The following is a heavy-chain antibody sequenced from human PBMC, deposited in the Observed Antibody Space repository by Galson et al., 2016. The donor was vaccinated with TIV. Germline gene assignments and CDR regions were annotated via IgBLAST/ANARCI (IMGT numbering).Heavy chain of an antibody. CDR1: GFTLRNAW. CDR3: ATVGNPAYFKF. Sequence: SLRLSCAVSGFTLRNAWMSWVRQAPGKGLEWVGRIKSETDDGTTNYAAPVKGRFTISRDDSENTLYLQLSSLNAEDTAVYYCATVGNPAYFKFWGQGTPVTVSS. D-gene: IGHD2/OR15-2a*01. J-gene: IGHJ4*02. CDR2: IKSETDDGTT. V-gene: IGHV3-15*06.